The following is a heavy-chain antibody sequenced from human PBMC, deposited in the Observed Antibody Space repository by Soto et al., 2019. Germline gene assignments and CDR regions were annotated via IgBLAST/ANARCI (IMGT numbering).Heavy chain of an antibody. CDR1: GYTFTSYG. D-gene: IGHD3-10*01. Sequence: GASVKVSCKASGYTFTSYGISWVRQAPGQGLEWMGWISAYNGNTNYAQKLQGRVTMTTDTSTSTAYMELRSLRSDDTAVYYCARTITNRGNYYMDVWGKGTTVTVSS. V-gene: IGHV1-18*01. J-gene: IGHJ6*03. CDR3: ARTITNRGNYYMDV. CDR2: ISAYNGNT.